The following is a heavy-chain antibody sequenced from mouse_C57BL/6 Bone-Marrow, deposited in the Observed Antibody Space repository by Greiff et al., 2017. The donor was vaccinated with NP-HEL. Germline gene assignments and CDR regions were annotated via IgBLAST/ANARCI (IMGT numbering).Heavy chain of an antibody. CDR2: IHPNSGST. CDR1: GYTFTSYW. Sequence: QVQLQQPGAELVKPGASVKLSCKASGYTFTSYWMHWVKQRPGQGLEWIGMIHPNSGSTNYNEKFKSKATLTVDKYSRPAYMQLSSLTSEDSAVYYCARERTLGMDYWGQGTSVTVSS. V-gene: IGHV1-64*01. CDR3: ARERTLGMDY. J-gene: IGHJ4*01.